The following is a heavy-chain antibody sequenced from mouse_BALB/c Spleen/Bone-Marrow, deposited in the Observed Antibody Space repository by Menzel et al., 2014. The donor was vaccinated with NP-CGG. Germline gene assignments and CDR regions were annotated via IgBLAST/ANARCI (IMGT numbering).Heavy chain of an antibody. CDR3: ATLTGTSY. D-gene: IGHD4-1*01. CDR1: GFPFSSYT. J-gene: IGHJ3*01. CDR2: ITNGGGST. Sequence: EVKLMESGGGLVQPGGSLKLSCAASGFPFSSYTMSWVRQTPEKRLEWVAFITNGGGSTYYPDTLKGRFTISRDDAKNTLYLQMSSLKSEGTAMYYCATLTGTSYWGQGTLVTVSA. V-gene: IGHV5-12-2*01.